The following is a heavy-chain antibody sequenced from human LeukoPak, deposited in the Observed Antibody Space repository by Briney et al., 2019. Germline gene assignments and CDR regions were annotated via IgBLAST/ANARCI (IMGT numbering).Heavy chain of an antibody. J-gene: IGHJ4*02. CDR1: GFTFSSYW. CDR2: IKQDGSEK. V-gene: IGHV3-7*01. D-gene: IGHD3-22*01. CDR3: ARVKRSPYYYDSSGYYYHYYFDY. Sequence: GGSLRLSCAAPGFTFSSYWMSWVRQAPGKGLEWVANIKQDGSEKYYVDSVKGRFTISRDNAKNSLYLQMNSLRAEDTAVYYCARVKRSPYYYDSSGYYYHYYFDYWGQGTLVTVSS.